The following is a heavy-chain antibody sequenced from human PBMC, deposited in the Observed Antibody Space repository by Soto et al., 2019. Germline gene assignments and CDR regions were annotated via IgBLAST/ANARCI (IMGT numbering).Heavy chain of an antibody. CDR3: ARESEDLTSNFDY. V-gene: IGHV3-21*06. Sequence: GGSLRLSCAAAGFTFTRYSMNWVRQAPGKGLEWVSSISSTTNYIYYGDSMKGRFTISRDNAKNSLYLEMNSLRAEDTAVYYCARESEDLTSNFDYWGQGTLVTVSS. CDR2: ISSTTNYI. CDR1: GFTFTRYS. J-gene: IGHJ4*02.